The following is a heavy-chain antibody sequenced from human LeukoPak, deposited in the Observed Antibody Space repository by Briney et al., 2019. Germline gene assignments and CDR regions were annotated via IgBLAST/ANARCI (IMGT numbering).Heavy chain of an antibody. CDR3: ARGGYSSGWFVPIDY. J-gene: IGHJ4*02. CDR1: GYTFTSYD. CDR2: MNPNSGNT. Sequence: ASVKASCKASGYTFTSYDINWVRQATGQGLEWMGWMNPNSGNTGYAQKFQGRVTITRNTSISTAYMELSSLRSEDTAVYYCARGGYSSGWFVPIDYWGQGTLVTVS. V-gene: IGHV1-8*03. D-gene: IGHD6-19*01.